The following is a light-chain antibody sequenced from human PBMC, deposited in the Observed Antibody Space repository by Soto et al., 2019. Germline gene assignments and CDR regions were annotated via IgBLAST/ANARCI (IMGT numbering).Light chain of an antibody. CDR3: QQYGNSPWT. J-gene: IGKJ1*01. CDR2: GAS. CDR1: QSVSGTA. V-gene: IGKV3-20*01. Sequence: ETVLTQSPGTLSLSPGERATLSCRAGQSVSGTALAWYQQRPGQTPRLLIYGASTRATGIPDRFSGSGSGTDFTLIISRLEPEDFAVYFCQQYGNSPWTFGQGTKVEIQ.